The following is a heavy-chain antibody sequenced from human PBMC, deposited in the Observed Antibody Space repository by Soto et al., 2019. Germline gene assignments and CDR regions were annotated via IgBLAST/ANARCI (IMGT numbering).Heavy chain of an antibody. J-gene: IGHJ4*02. Sequence: PSETLSLTCTVSGCSISSYYWSWIRQPPGKGLEWIGYIYYSGSTNYNPSLKSRVTISVDTSKNQFSLKLSSVTAADTAVYYCARHAFAYSSRAGYFDYWGQGTLVTVSS. CDR2: IYYSGST. D-gene: IGHD6-13*01. CDR3: ARHAFAYSSRAGYFDY. CDR1: GCSISSYY. V-gene: IGHV4-59*08.